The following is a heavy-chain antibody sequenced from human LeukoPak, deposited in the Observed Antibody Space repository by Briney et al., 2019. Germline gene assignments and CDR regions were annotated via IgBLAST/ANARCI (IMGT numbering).Heavy chain of an antibody. CDR2: GFYSGSA. J-gene: IGHJ4*02. CDR3: ARRAFSSGYYYFDY. D-gene: IGHD3-22*01. CDR1: GGSISGSSYY. V-gene: IGHV4-39*01. Sequence: SETLSLTCTVSGGSISGSSYYWAWIRQPPGKGLEWIGSGFYSGSAYYNPSLESRVTISVDTSRNQFSLNLSSVTAADTAVYYCARRAFSSGYYYFDYWGQGTLVTVSS.